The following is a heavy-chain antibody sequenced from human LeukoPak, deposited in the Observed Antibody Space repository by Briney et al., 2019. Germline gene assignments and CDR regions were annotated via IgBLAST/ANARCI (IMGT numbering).Heavy chain of an antibody. V-gene: IGHV1-2*02. CDR1: GYTFTGYY. J-gene: IGHJ5*02. Sequence: ASVKVSCKASGYTFTGYYMHWVRQAPGQGLEWMGWINPNSGGTNYAQKFQGRVTMTRDTSTSTAYMELSRLRSDDTAVYYCASAYCGGDCSSHNWFDPWGQGTLVTVSS. D-gene: IGHD2-21*02. CDR3: ASAYCGGDCSSHNWFDP. CDR2: INPNSGGT.